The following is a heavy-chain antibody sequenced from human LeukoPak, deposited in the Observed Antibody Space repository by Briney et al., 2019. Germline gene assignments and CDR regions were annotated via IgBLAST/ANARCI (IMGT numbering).Heavy chain of an antibody. CDR1: GFTFSSYE. J-gene: IGHJ3*02. V-gene: IGHV3-48*03. CDR2: ISSSGSTI. Sequence: PGGSLRLSCAASGFTFSSYEMNWVRQAPGKGLEWVSYISSSGSTIYYADSVKGRFTISRDNAKNSLYLQMNSLRAEDTAVYYCARRENMIAHAFDIWGQGTMVTVSS. D-gene: IGHD3-22*01. CDR3: ARRENMIAHAFDI.